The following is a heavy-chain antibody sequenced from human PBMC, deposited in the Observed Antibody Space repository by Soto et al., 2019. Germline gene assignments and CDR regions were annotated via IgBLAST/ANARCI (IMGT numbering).Heavy chain of an antibody. CDR1: GGSISSGGYY. J-gene: IGHJ4*02. Sequence: SETLSLTCTVSGGSISSGGYYWYWIRQHPGKGLEWIGYIYYSGTTYYNPSLKSRVTISVDTSKNQFSLKLSSVTAADTAVYFCARLGGYYQALDHWSQGTLVTVSS. CDR2: IYYSGTT. V-gene: IGHV4-31*03. D-gene: IGHD3-3*01. CDR3: ARLGGYYQALDH.